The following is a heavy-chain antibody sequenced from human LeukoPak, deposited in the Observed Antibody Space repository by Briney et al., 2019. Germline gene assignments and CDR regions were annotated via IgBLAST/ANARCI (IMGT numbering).Heavy chain of an antibody. Sequence: PSETLSLTCTVSGGSISSYYWSWIRQPPGKGLEWIGYIYYSGSTNYNPSLKSRVTISVDTSKNQFSLKLGSVTAADTAVNYCASTTYYYDSSGYSADYWGQGTLVTVSS. CDR1: GGSISSYY. CDR3: ASTTYYYDSSGYSADY. CDR2: IYYSGST. D-gene: IGHD3-22*01. V-gene: IGHV4-59*01. J-gene: IGHJ4*02.